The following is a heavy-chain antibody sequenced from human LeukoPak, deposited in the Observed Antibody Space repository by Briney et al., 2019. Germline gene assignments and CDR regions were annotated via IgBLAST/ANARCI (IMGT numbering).Heavy chain of an antibody. CDR1: GFTFSSYD. D-gene: IGHD2-15*01. J-gene: IGHJ6*03. Sequence: GGSLRLSCAASGFTFSSYDTHWVRQATGKGLEWVSAIGTAGDTYYPGSVKGRFTISRENAKNSLYLQMNSLRAGDTAVYYCARGYCSGGSCYSSYMDVWGKGTTVTVSS. CDR2: IGTAGDT. CDR3: ARGYCSGGSCYSSYMDV. V-gene: IGHV3-13*01.